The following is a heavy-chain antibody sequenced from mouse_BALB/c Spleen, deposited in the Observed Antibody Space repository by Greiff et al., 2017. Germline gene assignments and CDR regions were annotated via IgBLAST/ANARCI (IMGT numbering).Heavy chain of an antibody. Sequence: EVMLVESGGGLVQPGGSRKLSCAASGFTFSSFGMHWVRQAPEKGLEWVAYISSGSSTIYYADTVKGRFTISRDNPKNTLFLQMTSLRSEDTAMYYCARDVDGFDYWGQGTTLTVSS. V-gene: IGHV5-17*02. CDR2: ISSGSSTI. CDR3: ARDVDGFDY. J-gene: IGHJ2*01. CDR1: GFTFSSFG.